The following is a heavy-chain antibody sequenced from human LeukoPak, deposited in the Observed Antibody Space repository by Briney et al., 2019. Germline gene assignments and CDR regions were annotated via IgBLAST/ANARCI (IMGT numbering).Heavy chain of an antibody. V-gene: IGHV3-66*01. CDR2: IYSGGST. CDR3: ARSRVGATQFDY. J-gene: IGHJ4*02. CDR1: GFTVSSNY. D-gene: IGHD1-26*01. Sequence: QAGGSLRLSCAPSGFTVSSNYMSWVRQAPGKGLEWVSVIYSGGSTYYADSVKGRFTISRDNSKNTLYLQMNSLRAEDTAVYYCARSRVGATQFDYWGQGTLVTVSS.